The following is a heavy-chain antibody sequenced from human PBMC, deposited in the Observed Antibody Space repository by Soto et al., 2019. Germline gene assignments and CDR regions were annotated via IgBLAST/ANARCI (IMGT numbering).Heavy chain of an antibody. V-gene: IGHV3-30-3*01. CDR2: ISYDGSNK. J-gene: IGHJ4*02. CDR3: ARDGGGWYFDY. CDR1: GFTFSSYA. Sequence: GGSLRLSCAATGFTFSSYAMHWVRQAPGKGLEWVAVISYDGSNKYYADSVKGRFTISRDNSKNTLYLQMNSLRAEDTAVYYCARDGGGWYFDYWGQGTLVTVSS. D-gene: IGHD6-19*01.